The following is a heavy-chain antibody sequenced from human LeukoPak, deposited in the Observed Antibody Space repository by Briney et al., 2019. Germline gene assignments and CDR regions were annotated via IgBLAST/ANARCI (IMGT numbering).Heavy chain of an antibody. J-gene: IGHJ6*03. CDR2: INWNGGST. Sequence: AGGSLRLSCAAPGFTFVDYGMSWVRQALGKGLEWVFGINWNGGSTVYADSVKGRFTISRDNAKNSLYLQMNSLRAEDTALYYCARSGTGYYYYYMDVWGKGTTVTVSS. D-gene: IGHD1-1*01. V-gene: IGHV3-20*04. CDR3: ARSGTGYYYYYMDV. CDR1: GFTFVDYG.